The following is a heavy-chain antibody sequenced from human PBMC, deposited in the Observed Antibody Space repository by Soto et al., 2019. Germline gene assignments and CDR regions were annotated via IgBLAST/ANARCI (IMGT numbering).Heavy chain of an antibody. CDR2: ISGSGGST. D-gene: IGHD1-26*01. CDR1: GFTFSSYA. Sequence: GVLRLSCAASGFTFSSYAMSWVRQAPGKGLEWVSAISGSGGSTYYADSVKGRFTISRDNSKNTLYLQMNSLRAEDTAVYYCAKSSWSYWRPFDYCGQGALVTVSS. V-gene: IGHV3-23*01. J-gene: IGHJ4*02. CDR3: AKSSWSYWRPFDY.